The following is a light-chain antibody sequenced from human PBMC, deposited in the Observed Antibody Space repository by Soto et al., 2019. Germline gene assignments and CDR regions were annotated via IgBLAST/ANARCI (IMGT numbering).Light chain of an antibody. Sequence: DIQMTQSPSTLSASVGDRVTITCRASQSISSWLAWYQQKPGKAPNLLIYKASSLESGVPSRFSGSGSGTEFTLTISTLQTDDFATYYCQQHNRYSRTFGQGTNVEIK. J-gene: IGKJ1*01. CDR2: KAS. CDR1: QSISSW. CDR3: QQHNRYSRT. V-gene: IGKV1-5*03.